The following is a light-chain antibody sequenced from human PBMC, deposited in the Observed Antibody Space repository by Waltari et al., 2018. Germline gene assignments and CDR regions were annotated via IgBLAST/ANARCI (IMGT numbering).Light chain of an antibody. CDR1: QSIRSW. CDR3: QQYNHWT. CDR2: DAS. V-gene: IGKV1-5*01. J-gene: IGKJ1*01. Sequence: DIQMTQSPSTLSASVGDRVTITCRPSQSIRSWLAWYQQKPGKAHQLLIYDASRLERGVPSRFSGSGAGTEFTLTISRLQPDDFATYYCQQYNHWTFDQGTKVEIK.